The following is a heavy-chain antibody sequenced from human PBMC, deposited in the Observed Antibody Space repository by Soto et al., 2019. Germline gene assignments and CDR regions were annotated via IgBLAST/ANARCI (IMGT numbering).Heavy chain of an antibody. CDR3: ARTRPSRDGYSIFDY. D-gene: IGHD5-18*01. CDR2: IIPIFGTA. Sequence: SVKVSCKASGGTFSSYAISWVRQAPGQGLEWVGGIIPIFGTANYAQKFQGRVTITADKSTSTAYMELSSLRSEDTAVYYCARTRPSRDGYSIFDYWGQGTLVTVSS. CDR1: GGTFSSYA. V-gene: IGHV1-69*06. J-gene: IGHJ4*02.